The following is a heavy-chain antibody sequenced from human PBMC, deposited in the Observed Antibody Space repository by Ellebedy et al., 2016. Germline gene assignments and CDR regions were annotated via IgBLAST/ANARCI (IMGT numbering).Heavy chain of an antibody. V-gene: IGHV5-10-1*01. J-gene: IGHJ3*02. CDR1: GYSFTSYW. CDR2: IDPSDSYT. D-gene: IGHD3-10*01. Sequence: GGSLRLXCKGSGYSFTSYWISWVRQMPGKGLEWMGRIDPSDSYTNYSPSFQGHVTISADKSISTAYLQWSSLKASDTAMYYCASQVWSGAFDIWGQGTMVTVSS. CDR3: ASQVWSGAFDI.